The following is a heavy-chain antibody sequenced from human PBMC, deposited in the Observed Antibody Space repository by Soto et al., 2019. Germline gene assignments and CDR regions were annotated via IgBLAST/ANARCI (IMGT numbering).Heavy chain of an antibody. CDR1: GFDFSTYG. D-gene: IGHD6-19*01. CDR2: LGFDGGGR. Sequence: QMQLVESGGSVVQPGTSLRLSCAASGFDFSTYGMHWVRQTPGKGLEWVAVLGFDGGGRYYADSVKGRFTISRDNSKKMLYLQMDSLRAEDTALYYCARIPQIAVAGTRFGYFDLWGRGTLVTVSS. CDR3: ARIPQIAVAGTRFGYFDL. J-gene: IGHJ2*01. V-gene: IGHV3-33*01.